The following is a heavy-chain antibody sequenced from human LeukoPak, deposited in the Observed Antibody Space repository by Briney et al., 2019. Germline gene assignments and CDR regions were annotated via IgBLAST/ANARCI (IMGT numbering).Heavy chain of an antibody. Sequence: SETLSLTCTVSGGSISSYYWSWIRQPPGKGLEWIGYIYYSGSTNYNPSLKSRATISVDTSKNQFSLKLSSVTAADTAVYYCASVPTTVHDAFDIWGQGIMVTVSS. V-gene: IGHV4-59*01. CDR1: GGSISSYY. J-gene: IGHJ3*02. CDR2: IYYSGST. D-gene: IGHD4-17*01. CDR3: ASVPTTVHDAFDI.